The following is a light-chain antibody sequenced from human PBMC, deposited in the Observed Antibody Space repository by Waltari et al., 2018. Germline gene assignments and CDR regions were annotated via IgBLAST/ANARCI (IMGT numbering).Light chain of an antibody. CDR3: QTWGDGTVV. J-gene: IGLJ2*01. Sequence: QLVLTQSPSASASLGASVKLTCTLSSRHSSYAIAWHPQQPEKGPRYLMKLNSDGSHNKGDGIPDRFSGSSSGAERYLTISSLQSEDEADYYCQTWGDGTVVFGGGTKLTVL. CDR2: LNSDGSH. CDR1: SRHSSYA. V-gene: IGLV4-69*01.